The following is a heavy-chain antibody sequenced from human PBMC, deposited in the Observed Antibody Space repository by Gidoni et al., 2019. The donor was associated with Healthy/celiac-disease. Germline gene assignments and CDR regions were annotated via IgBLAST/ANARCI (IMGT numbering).Heavy chain of an antibody. D-gene: IGHD6-13*01. J-gene: IGHJ5*02. CDR3: ARDASKAAAGTGWFDP. V-gene: IGHV4-59*01. CDR2: IYYSGST. Sequence: QVQLQESGPGLVKPSETLSLTCTVSGGSISSYYWSWIRQPPGKGLEWIGYIYYSGSTNYNPSLKSRVTISVDTSKNQFSLKLSSVTAADTAVYYCARDASKAAAGTGWFDPWGQGTLVTVSS. CDR1: GGSISSYY.